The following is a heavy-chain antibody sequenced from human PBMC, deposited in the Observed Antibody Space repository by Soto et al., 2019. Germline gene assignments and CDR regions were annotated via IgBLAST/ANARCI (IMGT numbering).Heavy chain of an antibody. CDR1: GFSFSDYY. Sequence: GGSLRLSCAASGFSFSDYYMSWIRQAPGKGLEWVSYISSRTNYTKYSDSVKGRFTISRDNAKNSLYLQMNSLRAEDTAVYFCARSVVSSTRFDPWGQGTLVTVSS. CDR2: ISSRTNYT. CDR3: ARSVVSSTRFDP. D-gene: IGHD6-13*01. V-gene: IGHV3-11*06. J-gene: IGHJ5*02.